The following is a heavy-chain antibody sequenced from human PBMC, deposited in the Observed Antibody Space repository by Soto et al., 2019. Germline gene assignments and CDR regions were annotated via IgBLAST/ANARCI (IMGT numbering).Heavy chain of an antibody. J-gene: IGHJ4*02. CDR3: AKDLVGATPFFDY. CDR1: GFTFSSYA. CDR2: ISGSGGST. D-gene: IGHD1-26*01. V-gene: IGHV3-23*01. Sequence: PGGSLRLSCAASGFTFSSYAMSWVRQAPGKGLEWVPAISGSGGSTYYADSVKGRLTISRDNSKNTLYLQMNSLRAEDTAVYYCAKDLVGATPFFDYWGQGTLVTVSS.